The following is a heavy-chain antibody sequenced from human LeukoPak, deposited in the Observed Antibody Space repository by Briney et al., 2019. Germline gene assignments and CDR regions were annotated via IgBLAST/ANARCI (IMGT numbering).Heavy chain of an antibody. CDR2: IYYSGST. J-gene: IGHJ4*02. V-gene: IGHV4-39*01. CDR3: ARIGRFGVGVVNPIDY. Sequence: SETLSLTCTVSGGSISSSSYYWGWIRQPPGKGLEWIGSIYYSGSTYYNPSLKSRVTISVDTSKNQFSLKLSSVTAADTAVYYCARIGRFGVGVVNPIDYWGQGTLVTVSS. D-gene: IGHD3-3*01. CDR1: GGSISSSSYY.